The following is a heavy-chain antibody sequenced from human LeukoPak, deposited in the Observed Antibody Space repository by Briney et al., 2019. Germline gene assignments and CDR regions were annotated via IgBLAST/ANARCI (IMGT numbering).Heavy chain of an antibody. CDR2: IYYSGST. V-gene: IGHV4-61*01. Sequence: SETLSLTCTVSGGSVSSGHYYWSWIRQPPGKGLEWIGYIYYSGSTNYNPSLKSRVSISVDTSKNQFSLKLSSVTAADTAVYFCASRYCYGDCYSDWYFDLWGRGTLVTVSS. D-gene: IGHD2-21*02. CDR3: ASRYCYGDCYSDWYFDL. CDR1: GGSVSSGHYY. J-gene: IGHJ2*01.